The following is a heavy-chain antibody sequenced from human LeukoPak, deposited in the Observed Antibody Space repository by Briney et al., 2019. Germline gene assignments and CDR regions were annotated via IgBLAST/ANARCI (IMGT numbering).Heavy chain of an antibody. CDR3: ASGSPRRDGYKGAFDI. V-gene: IGHV3-48*03. CDR1: GFTFSSYE. Sequence: GGSLILSCAASGFTFSSYEMNWVRQAPGKGLELGSYISSSCSTIYYADSVQGRFTISRDNAKNSLYLQMNSLRAEDTAVYYCASGSPRRDGYKGAFDIWGQGTMVTVSS. J-gene: IGHJ3*02. D-gene: IGHD5-24*01. CDR2: ISSSCSTI.